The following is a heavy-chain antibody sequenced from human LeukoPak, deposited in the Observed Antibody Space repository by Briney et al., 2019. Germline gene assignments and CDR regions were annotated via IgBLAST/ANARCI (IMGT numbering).Heavy chain of an antibody. CDR2: INPSGDST. CDR1: GYTFTSDY. V-gene: IGHV1-46*01. D-gene: IGHD6-19*01. J-gene: IGHJ5*02. Sequence: ASVKVSCKSSGYTFTSDYMHWVRQAPGQGLEWMGIINPSGDSTSYAQKFQGRVTMTRDMSTGTVYMELSSLRSEDTAVYHCAREVAVAGTRRGNWFDPWGQGTLVTVSS. CDR3: AREVAVAGTRRGNWFDP.